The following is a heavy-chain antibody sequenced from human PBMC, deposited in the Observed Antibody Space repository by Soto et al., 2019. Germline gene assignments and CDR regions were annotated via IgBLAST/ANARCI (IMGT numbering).Heavy chain of an antibody. CDR2: IIPIFGTA. J-gene: IGHJ1*01. Sequence: SVKVSCKASGGTFSSYAISWVRQAPGQGLEWMGGIIPIFGTANYAQKFQSRVTITADESTSTAYMELSSLRSEDTAVYYCARGSHSSSWYIEYFQHWGQGTLVTVSS. V-gene: IGHV1-69*13. CDR1: GGTFSSYA. CDR3: ARGSHSSSWYIEYFQH. D-gene: IGHD6-13*01.